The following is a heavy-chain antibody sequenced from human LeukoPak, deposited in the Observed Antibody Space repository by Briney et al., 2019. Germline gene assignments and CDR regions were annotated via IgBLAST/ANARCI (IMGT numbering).Heavy chain of an antibody. CDR1: GFTVSSSY. CDR2: IYSGGST. D-gene: IGHD4-17*01. Sequence: GGSLRLSCAASGFTVSSSYMSWVRQAPGKGLEWVSVIYSGGSTYYADSVKGRFTISRDNSKNTLYLQMNSLRAEDTAVYYCAKDSHGDYYNWFDPWGQGTLVTVSS. V-gene: IGHV3-53*01. J-gene: IGHJ5*02. CDR3: AKDSHGDYYNWFDP.